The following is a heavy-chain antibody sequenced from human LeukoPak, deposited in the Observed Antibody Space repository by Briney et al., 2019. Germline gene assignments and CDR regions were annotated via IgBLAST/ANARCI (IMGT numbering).Heavy chain of an antibody. Sequence: GGSLRLSCAASGFTFSSYSMNWVRQAPGKGLEWVSYISSSTSTIYYADSVKGRFTISRDNAKNSLYLQMNSLRAENTAVYHCAREIAVAGQGSWFDPWGQGTLVTASS. D-gene: IGHD6-13*01. J-gene: IGHJ5*02. CDR1: GFTFSSYS. CDR2: ISSSTSTI. V-gene: IGHV3-48*01. CDR3: AREIAVAGQGSWFDP.